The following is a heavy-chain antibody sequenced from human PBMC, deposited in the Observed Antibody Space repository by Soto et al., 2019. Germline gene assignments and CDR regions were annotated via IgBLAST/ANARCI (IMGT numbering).Heavy chain of an antibody. CDR1: GYTFTGYY. Sequence: VASVKVSCKASGYTFTGYYMHWVRQAPGQGLEWMGWINPNSGGTNYAQKFQGRVTMTRDTSISTAYMELSRLRSDDTAVYYCAREGYSYGSGGRYYYYGMDVWGQGTTVTVSS. CDR2: INPNSGGT. CDR3: AREGYSYGSGGRYYYYGMDV. D-gene: IGHD5-18*01. V-gene: IGHV1-2*02. J-gene: IGHJ6*02.